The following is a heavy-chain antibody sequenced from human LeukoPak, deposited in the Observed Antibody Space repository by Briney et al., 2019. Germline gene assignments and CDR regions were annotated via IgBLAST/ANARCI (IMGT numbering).Heavy chain of an antibody. CDR2: LKSKTDGGTA. CDR1: GITFTNAW. D-gene: IGHD3-10*01. J-gene: IGHJ4*02. Sequence: GGSLRLSCAASGITFTNAWMNWVRQAPGKGLEWIGRLKSKTDGGTADYAAPVKGRFTMSRDDSENTLYLQMNSLKNEDTAVYYCAATYYGSSRTDYWGQGTLVTVS. V-gene: IGHV3-15*01. CDR3: AATYYGSSRTDY.